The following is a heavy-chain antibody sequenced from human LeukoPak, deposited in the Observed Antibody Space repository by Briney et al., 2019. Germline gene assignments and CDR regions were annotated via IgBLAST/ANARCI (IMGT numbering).Heavy chain of an antibody. CDR2: ISSSSSYI. D-gene: IGHD3-10*01. Sequence: GGSLRLSCAASGFTFGSYSMNWVRQAPGKGLEWVSSISSSSSYIYYADSVKGRFTISRDNAKNSLYLQMNSLRAEDTAVYYCAREVVRGEGDWFDPWGQGTLVTVSS. CDR1: GFTFGSYS. V-gene: IGHV3-21*01. CDR3: AREVVRGEGDWFDP. J-gene: IGHJ5*02.